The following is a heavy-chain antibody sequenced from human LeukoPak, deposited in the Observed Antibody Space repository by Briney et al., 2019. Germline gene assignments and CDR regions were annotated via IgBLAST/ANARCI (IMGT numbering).Heavy chain of an antibody. D-gene: IGHD2-21*02. Sequence: SETLSLTCAVYGGSFSGYYWSWFRQPPGKGLEWIGEINHSGSINYNPSLKSRVTISVDTSKNQVSLKLNSVAAADTAVYFCARGHSSVVTAIPYYFDYWGRGTLVAVSS. CDR1: GGSFSGYY. CDR3: ARGHSSVVTAIPYYFDY. J-gene: IGHJ4*02. CDR2: INHSGSI. V-gene: IGHV4-34*01.